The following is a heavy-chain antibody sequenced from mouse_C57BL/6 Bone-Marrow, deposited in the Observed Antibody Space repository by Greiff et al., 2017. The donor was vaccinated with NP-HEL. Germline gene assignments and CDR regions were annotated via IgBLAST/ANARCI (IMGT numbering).Heavy chain of an antibody. V-gene: IGHV1-72*01. CDR3: ARRPGGYGSSCYYGAMDY. CDR1: GYTFTSYW. D-gene: IGHD1-1*01. CDR2: IDPNSGGT. J-gene: IGHJ4*01. Sequence: QVQLLQSGAELVKPGASVKLSCKASGYTFTSYWMHWVKQRPGRGLEWIGRIDPNSGGTKYNEKFKSKATLTVDKPSSTAYMQHNSLTSADSAVYYYARRPGGYGSSCYYGAMDYWGQGTSVTVAS.